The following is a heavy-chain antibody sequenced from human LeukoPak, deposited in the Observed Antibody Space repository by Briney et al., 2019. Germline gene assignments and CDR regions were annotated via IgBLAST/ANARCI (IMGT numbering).Heavy chain of an antibody. Sequence: ASVKVSCKASGYTFTSYGISLVRQAPGQGLGWMGWISAYNGNTNYAQKLQGRVTMTTDTSTSTAYMELRSLRSDDTAVYYCAGSAPYCSSTSCSLDYWGQGTLVTVSS. V-gene: IGHV1-18*01. CDR3: AGSAPYCSSTSCSLDY. CDR1: GYTFTSYG. CDR2: ISAYNGNT. J-gene: IGHJ4*02. D-gene: IGHD2-2*01.